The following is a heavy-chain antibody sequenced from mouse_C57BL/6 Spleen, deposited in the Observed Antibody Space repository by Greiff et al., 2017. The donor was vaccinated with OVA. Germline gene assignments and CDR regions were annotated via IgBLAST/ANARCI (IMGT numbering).Heavy chain of an antibody. D-gene: IGHD1-1*01. CDR3: ARAPITTVVGNYFDY. Sequence: VHVKQSGPELVKPGASVKISCKASGYSFTDYNMNWVKQSNGKSLEWIGVINPNYGTTSYNQKFKGKATLTVDQSSSTAYMQLNSLTSEDSAVYYCARAPITTVVGNYFDYWGQGTTLTVSS. CDR2: INPNYGTT. CDR1: GYSFTDYN. J-gene: IGHJ2*01. V-gene: IGHV1-39*01.